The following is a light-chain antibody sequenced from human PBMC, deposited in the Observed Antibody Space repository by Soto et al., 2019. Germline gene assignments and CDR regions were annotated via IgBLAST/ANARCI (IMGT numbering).Light chain of an antibody. Sequence: ETLMTQYPATLSVSPGERATLSCRASQSVNNNLAWYQQKLGQAPRVLIYGASTRATGIPARFTGSGSGTEFILTITSLQSEDSAVYYCQEYNTWPWTFGQGTKVDI. V-gene: IGKV3-15*01. CDR1: QSVNNN. J-gene: IGKJ1*01. CDR2: GAS. CDR3: QEYNTWPWT.